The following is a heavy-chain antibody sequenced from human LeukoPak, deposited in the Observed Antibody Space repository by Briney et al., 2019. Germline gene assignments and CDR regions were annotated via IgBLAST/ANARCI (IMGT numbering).Heavy chain of an antibody. CDR1: GGTFSSYA. Sequence: GASVKVSCKASGGTFSSYAISWVRQAPGQGLEWMGGIIPIIGTANYAQKFQGRVTITADESTSTAYMELSSLRSEDTAVYYCATVYCSSTSCYPLAAFDIWGQGTMVTVSS. CDR2: IIPIIGTA. D-gene: IGHD2-2*01. CDR3: ATVYCSSTSCYPLAAFDI. V-gene: IGHV1-69*01. J-gene: IGHJ3*02.